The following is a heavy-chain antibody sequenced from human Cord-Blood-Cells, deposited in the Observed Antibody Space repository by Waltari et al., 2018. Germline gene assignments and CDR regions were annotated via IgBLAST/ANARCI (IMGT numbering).Heavy chain of an antibody. CDR2: INPNSGGT. V-gene: IGHV1-2*02. Sequence: QVQLVQSGAEVKKPGASVKVSCKASGYTFTGYYMHWVRQAPGQGLEWMGWINPNSGGTNYAQKCQGRVTMTRDTSISTAYMELRRLRYDDTAVYYCARTLRTMSGVRNGMDVWGQGTTVTVSS. CDR1: GYTFTGYY. J-gene: IGHJ6*02. D-gene: IGHD3-22*01. CDR3: ARTLRTMSGVRNGMDV.